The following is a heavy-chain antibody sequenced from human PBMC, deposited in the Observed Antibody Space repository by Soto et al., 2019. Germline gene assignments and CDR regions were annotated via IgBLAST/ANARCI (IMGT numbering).Heavy chain of an antibody. V-gene: IGHV4-59*01. CDR1: GVTIRGYY. Sequence: SATLSVTCNVSGVTIRGYYLNWIRQPPGKTLEWIGSIYYTGGTNYNPSLKSLVTISVDTSKNHFSLKFNSLTAADTAVYYCASGTLSTIAAPDSWGQGTLVTVSS. J-gene: IGHJ4*02. CDR2: IYYTGGT. D-gene: IGHD6-13*01. CDR3: ASGTLSTIAAPDS.